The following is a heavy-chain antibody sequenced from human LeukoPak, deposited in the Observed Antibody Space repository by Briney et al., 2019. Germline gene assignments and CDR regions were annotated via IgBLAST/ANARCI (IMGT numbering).Heavy chain of an antibody. J-gene: IGHJ3*02. V-gene: IGHV4-34*01. CDR1: GGSFSGYY. CDR2: INHSGST. Sequence: PSETLSLTCAVYGGSFSGYYWSWIRQPPGKGLEWIGEINHSGSTNYNPSLKGRVTISVDTSKNQFSLKLSSVTAADTAVYYCARAGVESSDAFDIWGQGTMVTVSS. D-gene: IGHD2-2*01. CDR3: ARAGVESSDAFDI.